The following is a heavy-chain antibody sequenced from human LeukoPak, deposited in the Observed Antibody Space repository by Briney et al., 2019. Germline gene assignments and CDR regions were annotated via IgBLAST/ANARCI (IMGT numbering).Heavy chain of an antibody. Sequence: GESLKISCKGSGYSFTSYWIGWVRQMPGKGLEWMGIIYPGDSDTRYSPSFQGQVTISADKSISTAYLQWSSLKASDTAMYYCARVPQGYCSSTSCSEFDYWGQETLVTVSS. V-gene: IGHV5-51*01. D-gene: IGHD2-2*01. J-gene: IGHJ4*02. CDR2: IYPGDSDT. CDR1: GYSFTSYW. CDR3: ARVPQGYCSSTSCSEFDY.